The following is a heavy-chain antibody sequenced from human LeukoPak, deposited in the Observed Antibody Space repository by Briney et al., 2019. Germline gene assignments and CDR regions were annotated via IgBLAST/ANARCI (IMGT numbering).Heavy chain of an antibody. V-gene: IGHV3-23*01. CDR2: ISATTGST. D-gene: IGHD3-10*01. Sequence: GGSLRLSCAASGFTFSSYAMSWVRQAPGKGLEWVSTISATTGSTHYADSVKGRFTISRDNSKNTLYPQMNSLRAEDTAVYYCASRSYYPSDGGQGTLVTVSS. J-gene: IGHJ4*02. CDR1: GFTFSSYA. CDR3: ASRSYYPSD.